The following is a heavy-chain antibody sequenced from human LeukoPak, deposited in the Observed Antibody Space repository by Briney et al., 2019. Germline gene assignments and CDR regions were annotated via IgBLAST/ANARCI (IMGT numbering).Heavy chain of an antibody. V-gene: IGHV1-69*05. CDR2: IIPIFGTA. D-gene: IGHD5-18*01. J-gene: IGHJ6*03. Sequence: SVNVSCKASGGTFSSYAISWVRQAPGQGPEWMGGIIPIFGTANYAQKFQGRVTITTDESTSTAYMELSSLRSEDTAVYYCARGGYSYMVRFGGKYYYMDVWGKGTTVTVSS. CDR1: GGTFSSYA. CDR3: ARGGYSYMVRFGGKYYYMDV.